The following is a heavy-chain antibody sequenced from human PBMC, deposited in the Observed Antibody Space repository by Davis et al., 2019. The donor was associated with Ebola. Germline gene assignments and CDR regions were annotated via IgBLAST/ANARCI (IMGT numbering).Heavy chain of an antibody. D-gene: IGHD2-2*01. CDR1: GFTFSRYA. CDR2: ISYDGSNK. CDR3: ARDKRVVVVPAAIQYYFDY. Sequence: GESLKLPCAASGFTFSRYAMHWVRQAPGKGLEWVAVISYDGSNKYYADSVKGRFTISRDNSKNTLYLQMNSLRAEDTAVYYCARDKRVVVVPAAIQYYFDYWGQGTLVTVSS. J-gene: IGHJ4*02. V-gene: IGHV3-30-3*01.